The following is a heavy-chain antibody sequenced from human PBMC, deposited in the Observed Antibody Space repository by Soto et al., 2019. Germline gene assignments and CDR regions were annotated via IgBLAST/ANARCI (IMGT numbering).Heavy chain of an antibody. J-gene: IGHJ4*02. V-gene: IGHV3-15*07. D-gene: IGHD2-21*02. CDR3: TTFSVVTANEY. CDR1: GFSFRNTW. Sequence: EVQLVESGGGLVKPGGSLRLSCAASGFSFRNTWMNWVRQAPGKGLEWVGRIKSESDGGTTEYGAAVRGRFTISRDVSGSTLYLQMNSLGTEDTAVYHCTTFSVVTANEYCGQGALVTVSS. CDR2: IKSESDGGTT.